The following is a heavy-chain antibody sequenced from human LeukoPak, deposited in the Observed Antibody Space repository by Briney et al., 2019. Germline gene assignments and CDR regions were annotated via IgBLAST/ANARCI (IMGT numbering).Heavy chain of an antibody. CDR1: GGSISTYY. CDR2: IYYSGSS. CDR3: ARQQYSASSCDS. D-gene: IGHD6-6*01. Sequence: SETLSLTCSVSGGSISTYYWSWIRQPPGKGLEWIGNIYYSGSSYYNPSLKSRVTGSVDTAKNQFSLKLSSVTAADTAVYYCARQQYSASSCDSWGQGTLVTVST. J-gene: IGHJ4*02. V-gene: IGHV4-59*01.